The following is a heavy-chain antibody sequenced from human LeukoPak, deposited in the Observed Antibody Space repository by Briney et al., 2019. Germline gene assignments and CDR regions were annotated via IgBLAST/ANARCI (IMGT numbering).Heavy chain of an antibody. D-gene: IGHD3-3*01. CDR1: GGSISSYY. Sequence: PSETLSLTCTVSGGSISSYYWSWIRQPPGRGLEWIGEINHSGSTNYNPSLKSRVTISVDTSKNQFSLKLSSVTAADTAVYYCARVGRFLEWLLSSSYYYYMDVWGKGTTVTVSS. CDR3: ARVGRFLEWLLSSSYYYYMDV. V-gene: IGHV4-34*01. CDR2: INHSGST. J-gene: IGHJ6*03.